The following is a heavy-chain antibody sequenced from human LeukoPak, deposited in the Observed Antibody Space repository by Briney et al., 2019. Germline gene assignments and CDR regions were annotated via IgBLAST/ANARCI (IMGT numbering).Heavy chain of an antibody. J-gene: IGHJ4*02. CDR3: ARDPTVTRYFDY. Sequence: GGSLRLSCAASGFTFSSYEMNWVRQAPGKGLEWVSYISSSGSTIYYADSVKGRFTTSRDNAKNSLYLQMNSLRAEDTAVYYCARDPTVTRYFDYWGQGILVTVSS. CDR1: GFTFSSYE. V-gene: IGHV3-48*03. D-gene: IGHD4-11*01. CDR2: ISSSGSTI.